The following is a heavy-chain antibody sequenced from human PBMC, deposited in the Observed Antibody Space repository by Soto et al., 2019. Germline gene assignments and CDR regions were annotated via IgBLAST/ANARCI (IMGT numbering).Heavy chain of an antibody. D-gene: IGHD6-19*01. J-gene: IGHJ4*02. CDR1: GDSVSSNSAGYY. CDR3: ARGLSTHIAVAGMGYFDS. CDR2: IYYSGRT. Sequence: PSQTLSLTCAITGDSVSSNSAGYYWSWIRQHPGKGPEWIGYIYYSGRTYYNPSLKTRVTISIGTSKTQYSLKLSSVTAADTAVYYCARGLSTHIAVAGMGYFDSWGQGTLVTVSS. V-gene: IGHV4-31*02.